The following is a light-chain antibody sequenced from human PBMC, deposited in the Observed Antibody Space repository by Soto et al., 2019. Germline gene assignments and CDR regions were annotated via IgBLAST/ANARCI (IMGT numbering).Light chain of an antibody. Sequence: EIVMTQSPATLSVSPGERATLSCRASQTITSSLGWYQQKPGQAPRLLIYGASTRATGIPPRFSGSGSGTEFTLTISSLQPEDVATYYCQKYNNASWTFGQGTKVYIK. CDR1: QTITSS. CDR3: QKYNNASWT. CDR2: GAS. J-gene: IGKJ1*01. V-gene: IGKV3-15*01.